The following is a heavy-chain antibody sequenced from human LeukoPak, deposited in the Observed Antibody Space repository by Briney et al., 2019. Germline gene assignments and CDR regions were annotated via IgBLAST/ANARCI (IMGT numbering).Heavy chain of an antibody. J-gene: IGHJ4*02. Sequence: GGSLRLSCVAYRFTFSSYAMSWVRQAPGKGLEWVSAISGSGGSTYYADSVKGRFTISRDNSRDTLYLQMNSLRAEDTAVYYCAKGYYDYVWGSYYFDYWGQGTLVTVSS. CDR3: AKGYYDYVWGSYYFDY. CDR2: ISGSGGST. D-gene: IGHD3-16*01. CDR1: RFTFSSYA. V-gene: IGHV3-23*01.